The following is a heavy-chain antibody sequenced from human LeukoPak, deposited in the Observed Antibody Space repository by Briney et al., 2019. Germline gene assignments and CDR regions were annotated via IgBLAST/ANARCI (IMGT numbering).Heavy chain of an antibody. J-gene: IGHJ4*02. CDR3: ARGYRKWLRLVFDY. Sequence: ASVRVSCKASGYTFTSYDINWVRQAPGQGREWMGWMNPNSGNTGYAQKFQGRVTMTRNTSISTAYMELSSLRSEDTAVHYCARGYRKWLRLVFDYWGQGTLVTVSS. CDR2: MNPNSGNT. V-gene: IGHV1-8*01. D-gene: IGHD5-12*01. CDR1: GYTFTSYD.